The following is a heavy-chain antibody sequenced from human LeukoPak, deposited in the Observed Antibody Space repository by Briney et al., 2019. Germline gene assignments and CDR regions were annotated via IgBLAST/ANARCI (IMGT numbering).Heavy chain of an antibody. J-gene: IGHJ6*02. Sequence: GGSLRLSCVASGFTFSTYSMNWVRRAPGKGLEWVSAISGGGGTTHYADSVKGRFTISRDNSMNTLSLQMNNLRAEDTAVYYCAKEFYFATAVWGQGTTVTVSS. CDR1: GFTFSTYS. V-gene: IGHV3-23*01. D-gene: IGHD2-15*01. CDR3: AKEFYFATAV. CDR2: ISGGGGTT.